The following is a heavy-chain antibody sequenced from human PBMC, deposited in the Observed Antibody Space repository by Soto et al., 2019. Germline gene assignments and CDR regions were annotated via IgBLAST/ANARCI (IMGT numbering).Heavy chain of an antibody. J-gene: IGHJ4*02. V-gene: IGHV2-26*01. CDR3: ARHGRGVGARPLDY. CDR1: GFSLSNARMG. Sequence: QVTLKESGPVLVKPTETLTLTCTVSGFSLSNARMGVSWIRQPPGKAREWLAHIFSNDEKSYSTSLKSRLTISKDTSKSQVVLTMTYMDPVDTATYYCARHGRGVGARPLDYWGQGTLVTVSS. CDR2: IFSNDEK. D-gene: IGHD1-26*01.